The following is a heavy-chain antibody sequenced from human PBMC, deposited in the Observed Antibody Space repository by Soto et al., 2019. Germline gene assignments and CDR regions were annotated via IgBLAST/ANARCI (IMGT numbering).Heavy chain of an antibody. CDR1: GFTFDDYA. CDR3: AKDLNPIEARYYYYGMDV. CDR2: ISWDGGST. J-gene: IGHJ6*02. Sequence: GGSLRLSCAASGFTFDDYAMHWVRQAPGKGLEWVSLISWDGGSTYYADSVKGRFTISRDNSKNSLYLQMNSLRAEDTALYYCAKDLNPIEARYYYYGMDVWGQGTTVTVSS. V-gene: IGHV3-43D*04.